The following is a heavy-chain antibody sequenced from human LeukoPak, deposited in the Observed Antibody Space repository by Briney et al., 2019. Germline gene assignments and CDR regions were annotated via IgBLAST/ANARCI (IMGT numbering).Heavy chain of an antibody. Sequence: SETLSLTCTVSGYSISSGYYWGWIRQPPGKGLEWIGSIYHSGSTYYNPSLKSRVTISADMSKNQFSLKLSSVTAADTAVYYCARDQGGYCSSRNCYRGDWFDPWGQGTLVTVSS. J-gene: IGHJ5*02. D-gene: IGHD2-2*02. CDR3: ARDQGGYCSSRNCYRGDWFDP. CDR2: IYHSGST. V-gene: IGHV4-38-2*02. CDR1: GYSISSGYY.